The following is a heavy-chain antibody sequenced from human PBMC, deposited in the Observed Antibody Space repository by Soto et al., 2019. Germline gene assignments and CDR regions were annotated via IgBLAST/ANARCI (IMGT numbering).Heavy chain of an antibody. CDR2: INGGSGDT. CDR3: ARVERCSGGSCYGPYFDS. D-gene: IGHD2-15*01. V-gene: IGHV1-3*01. J-gene: IGHJ4*02. CDR1: GYNFTIYA. Sequence: ASVKVSCKTSGYNFTIYAVHWVRQAPGQRLEYMGWINGGSGDTKYSQKFQGRVTFTRDTSASTAYMELRSLRSEDMAVYYCARVERCSGGSCYGPYFDSWGQGTLVTVSS.